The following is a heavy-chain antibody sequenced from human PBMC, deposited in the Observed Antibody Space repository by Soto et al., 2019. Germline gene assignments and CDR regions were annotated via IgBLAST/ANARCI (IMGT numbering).Heavy chain of an antibody. Sequence: ASVKVSCKASGYTLTSYAMDWVRQAPGQRLEWMGWINAGNGNTKYSQKFQGRVTITRDTSASTAYMELSSLRSEDTAVYYCARAWVVVTAPDYWGQGTLVTVSS. CDR2: INAGNGNT. CDR3: ARAWVVVTAPDY. J-gene: IGHJ4*02. V-gene: IGHV1-3*01. D-gene: IGHD2-21*02. CDR1: GYTLTSYA.